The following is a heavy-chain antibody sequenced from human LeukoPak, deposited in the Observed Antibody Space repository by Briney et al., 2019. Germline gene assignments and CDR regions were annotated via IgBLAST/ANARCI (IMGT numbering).Heavy chain of an antibody. CDR2: IHHPGST. J-gene: IGHJ4*02. Sequence: SETLSLTCTVSGGSISSYYRSWIRQPPGKGLEWIGYIHHPGSTYYNPSLKSRVTISVDKSKNQFSLKLSSVTAADTAVYYCARGGLGYYDYWGQGTLVTVSS. D-gene: IGHD2/OR15-2a*01. CDR3: ARGGLGYYDY. V-gene: IGHV4-59*12. CDR1: GGSISSYY.